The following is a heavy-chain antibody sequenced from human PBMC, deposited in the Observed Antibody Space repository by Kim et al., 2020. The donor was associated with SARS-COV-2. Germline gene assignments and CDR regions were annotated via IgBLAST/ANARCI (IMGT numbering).Heavy chain of an antibody. CDR2: ISGTGTDL. CDR3: AKDIWDYSGMDV. CDR1: GFDFSNNA. Sequence: GGSLRLSCVVSGFDFSNNAMGWVRQAPGKGLEWVSSISGTGTDLYYGDSVRGRFTISRDIGKSTVYLQMSSLRVEDTALYYCAKDIWDYSGMDVWGQGT. J-gene: IGHJ6*02. V-gene: IGHV3-23*01. D-gene: IGHD3-10*01.